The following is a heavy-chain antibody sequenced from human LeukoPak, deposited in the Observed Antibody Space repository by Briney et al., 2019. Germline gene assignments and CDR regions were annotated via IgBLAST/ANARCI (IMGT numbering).Heavy chain of an antibody. CDR2: ISSSSSYI. D-gene: IGHD5-18*01. Sequence: GWSLRLSCAASGFTFSSYSMNWVRQAPGKGLEWVSSISSSSSYIYYADSVKGRFTISRDNAKNSLYLQMNSLRAEDTAVYYCAREGGIQLWLPDYWGRGTLVTVSS. V-gene: IGHV3-21*01. CDR1: GFTFSSYS. J-gene: IGHJ4*02. CDR3: AREGGIQLWLPDY.